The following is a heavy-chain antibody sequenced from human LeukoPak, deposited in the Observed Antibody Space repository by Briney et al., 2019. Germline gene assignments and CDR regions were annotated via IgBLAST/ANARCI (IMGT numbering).Heavy chain of an antibody. V-gene: IGHV4-39*07. J-gene: IGHJ6*03. CDR1: GVSISSSNSY. CDR2: IYYSGNT. CDR3: ARDYYYYYMDV. Sequence: PSETLSLTCTVSGVSISSSNSYWGWIRQPPGKGLEWIGSIYYSGNTYYNASLKSRVTISVDTSKNQFSLKLSSVTAADTAMYYCARDYYYYYMDVWGKGTTVTVSS.